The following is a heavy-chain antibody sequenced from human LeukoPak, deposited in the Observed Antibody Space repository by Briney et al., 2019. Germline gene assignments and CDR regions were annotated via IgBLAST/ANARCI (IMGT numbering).Heavy chain of an antibody. CDR3: ASGACSSTSCSIRQQLWLRSSYYYMDV. CDR2: INPNSGGT. V-gene: IGHV1-2*02. Sequence: GSSVKVSCKASGGTFSSYAISWVRQAPGQGLEWMGWINPNSGGTNYAQKFQGRVTMTRDTSISTAYMELSRLRSDDTAVYYCASGACSSTSCSIRQQLWLRSSYYYMDVWGKGTTVTVSS. CDR1: GGTFSSYA. D-gene: IGHD2-2*01. J-gene: IGHJ6*03.